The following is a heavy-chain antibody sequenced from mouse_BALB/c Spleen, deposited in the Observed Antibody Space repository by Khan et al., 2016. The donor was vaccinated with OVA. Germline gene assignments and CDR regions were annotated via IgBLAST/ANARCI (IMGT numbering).Heavy chain of an antibody. CDR2: IWGDGST. J-gene: IGHJ4*01. V-gene: IGHV2-3*01. CDR1: GFSLTSYG. CDR3: AKFTPDYYALDY. Sequence: QMQLEESGPGLVAPSQSLSITCTVSGFSLTSYGVSWVRQPPGKGLEWLGVIWGDGSTNYHSALISRLIISKDNSQSQVFLKLNSLQTEDTATYYCAKFTPDYYALDYWGQGTSVTVSS.